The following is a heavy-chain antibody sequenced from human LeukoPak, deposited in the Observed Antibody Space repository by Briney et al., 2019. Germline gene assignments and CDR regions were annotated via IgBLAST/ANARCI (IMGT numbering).Heavy chain of an antibody. CDR2: IYHSGST. Sequence: PSETLSLTCTVSGGSISSYYWSWLRQPPGKGLEWIGYIYHSGSTNYSPSLKSRVTISLDTSKNQFSLNLSSVTAADTAVYYCARDRPYYFGSGSYYDGFDSWGQGTLVTVSS. J-gene: IGHJ4*02. CDR3: ARDRPYYFGSGSYYDGFDS. CDR1: GGSISSYY. D-gene: IGHD3-10*01. V-gene: IGHV4-59*01.